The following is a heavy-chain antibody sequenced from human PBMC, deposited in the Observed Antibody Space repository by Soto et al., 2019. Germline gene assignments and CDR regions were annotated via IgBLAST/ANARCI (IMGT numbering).Heavy chain of an antibody. V-gene: IGHV3-23*01. CDR3: AKDAGDVRDWDCRGGSCSPDGMDV. J-gene: IGHJ6*02. CDR1: GFTFSNFA. D-gene: IGHD2-15*01. Sequence: EVQLLESGGGLVQPGGSLRLSCAASGFTFSNFAMSWVRQAPGKGLEWISSLTGSGSGSYSADSVKGRFTISRDNSKNTLYLQMNSLRADDTAVYYCAKDAGDVRDWDCRGGSCSPDGMDVWGQGTTVTVSS. CDR2: LTGSGSGS.